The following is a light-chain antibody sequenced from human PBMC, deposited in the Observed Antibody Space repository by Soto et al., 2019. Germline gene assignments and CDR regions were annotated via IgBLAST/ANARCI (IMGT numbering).Light chain of an antibody. J-gene: IGKJ3*01. CDR2: GAS. CDR1: QSVSSNY. CDR3: QQYGSLFT. V-gene: IGKV3-20*01. Sequence: EIVLTQSPGTLSLSPGERATLSCRASQSVSSNYLAWYQQKPGQAPRLLIYGASSRATGIPDRFSGSGSGTDFTLTISRLEPEDFAVYYCQQYGSLFTFGHGTKVDIK.